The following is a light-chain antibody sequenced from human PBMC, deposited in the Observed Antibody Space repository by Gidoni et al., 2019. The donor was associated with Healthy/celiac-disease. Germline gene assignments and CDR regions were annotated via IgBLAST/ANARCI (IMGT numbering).Light chain of an antibody. Sequence: QSALTQPASVSGSPGQSITISCTGTSSDVGGYNYVSWYQQPPGKAPTLMIYEVSQRPSGVSNRFSGSKSGNTASLTISGLQAEDEADYYCSSYTSSSTLGVFGGGTKLTVL. J-gene: IGLJ3*02. V-gene: IGLV2-14*01. CDR2: EVS. CDR3: SSYTSSSTLGV. CDR1: SSDVGGYNY.